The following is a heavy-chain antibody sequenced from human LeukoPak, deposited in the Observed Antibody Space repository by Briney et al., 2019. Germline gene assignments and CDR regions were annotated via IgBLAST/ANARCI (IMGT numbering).Heavy chain of an antibody. CDR3: ASSPFWIAVAGVYWYFDL. D-gene: IGHD6-19*01. CDR1: GGTFSSYA. V-gene: IGHV1-69*13. J-gene: IGHJ2*01. Sequence: SVTVSFKASGGTFSSYAISWVRQAPGQGLEWMGGIIPIFGTANYAQKFQGRVTITADESTSTAYMELSSLRSEDTAVYYCASSPFWIAVAGVYWYFDLWGRGTLVTVSS. CDR2: IIPIFGTA.